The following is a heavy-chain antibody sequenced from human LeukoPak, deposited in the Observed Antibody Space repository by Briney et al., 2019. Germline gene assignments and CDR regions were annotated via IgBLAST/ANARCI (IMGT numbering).Heavy chain of an antibody. Sequence: ASVKVSCKVSGYPFTTYDINWVRKATGQGLEWMGWMNPSSGYTGYSQKFQGGVTMTRNTSITTAYMELSSLRSEDTAVYYCARISDHNWYFDLWGRGTLVTVSS. J-gene: IGHJ2*01. CDR1: GYPFTTYD. V-gene: IGHV1-8*01. D-gene: IGHD1-14*01. CDR2: MNPSSGYT. CDR3: ARISDHNWYFDL.